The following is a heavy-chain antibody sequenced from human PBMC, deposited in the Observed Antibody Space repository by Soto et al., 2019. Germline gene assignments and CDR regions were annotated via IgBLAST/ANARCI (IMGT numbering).Heavy chain of an antibody. J-gene: IGHJ4*02. CDR3: ARVGGIGAPPGTDY. CDR1: GGIFSSYA. D-gene: IGHD6-6*01. CDR2: VIPILGQA. Sequence: QVQLVQSGAEVKKPGSSVKVSCKASGGIFSSYANSWLRQAPGQGLEWMGAVIPILGQAYYAQDLQDRVSITADESTRTTYMELSSLRSEDTAVYFCARVGGIGAPPGTDYWGQGTLVTVSS. V-gene: IGHV1-69*01.